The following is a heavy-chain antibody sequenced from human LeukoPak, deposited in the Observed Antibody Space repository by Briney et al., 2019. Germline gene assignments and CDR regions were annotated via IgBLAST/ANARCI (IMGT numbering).Heavy chain of an antibody. CDR2: YDPADGET. D-gene: IGHD3-22*01. Sequence: ASVKVSCKVSGYTLTELSMHWVRQAPGKGLEWMGGYDPADGETIYAQKFQGRVTMTEDTSTDTAYMELSSLRSEDTAVYYCATQLSSGWPLRHLPFDYWGQGTLVTVSS. V-gene: IGHV1-24*01. CDR3: ATQLSSGWPLRHLPFDY. J-gene: IGHJ4*02. CDR1: GYTLTELS.